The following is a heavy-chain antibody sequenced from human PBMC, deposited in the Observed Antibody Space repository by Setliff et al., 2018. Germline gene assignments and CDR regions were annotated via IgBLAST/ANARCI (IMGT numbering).Heavy chain of an antibody. D-gene: IGHD6-6*01. J-gene: IGHJ4*02. CDR3: ARGRNIAARLLDS. CDR1: GDSISSRTHY. CDR2: IYTSWST. V-gene: IGHV4-61*09. Sequence: PSETLSLTCTVSGDSISSRTHYWSWIRQPAGEGLEWIGHIYTSWSTNYNPSLKSRVTISIDTSKDQFSLKLISMTAADTAVYYCARGRNIAARLLDSWGQGTLVTVSS.